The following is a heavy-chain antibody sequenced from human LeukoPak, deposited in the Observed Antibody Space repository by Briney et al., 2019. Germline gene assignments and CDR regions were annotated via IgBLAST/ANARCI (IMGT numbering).Heavy chain of an antibody. J-gene: IGHJ4*02. CDR2: IYYSGST. D-gene: IGHD3-22*01. Sequence: SEPLYLTCTASGGSISAYYWSWIRQPPGKGLEWFGYIYYSGSTNYNPSLKSRVTISVDTSKNQFSLKLSSVTAADTAVYYCARHGNYYDSSGYNYYFDYWGQGNLGTVSS. V-gene: IGHV4-59*08. CDR1: GGSISAYY. CDR3: ARHGNYYDSSGYNYYFDY.